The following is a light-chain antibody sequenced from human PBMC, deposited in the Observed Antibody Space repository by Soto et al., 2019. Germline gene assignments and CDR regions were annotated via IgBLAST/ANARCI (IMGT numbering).Light chain of an antibody. CDR1: QSVSSSS. CDR2: GAS. V-gene: IGKV3-20*01. Sequence: IVLTQSPGTLSLSPGERATLSCRASQSVSSSSLAWYQHKPGQAPRLLIYGASSRATGIPDRFSGSGSGTDFSLTISRLEPEDFAVYYCLQYDNSHPYTFGQATKVDIK. CDR3: LQYDNSHPYT. J-gene: IGKJ2*01.